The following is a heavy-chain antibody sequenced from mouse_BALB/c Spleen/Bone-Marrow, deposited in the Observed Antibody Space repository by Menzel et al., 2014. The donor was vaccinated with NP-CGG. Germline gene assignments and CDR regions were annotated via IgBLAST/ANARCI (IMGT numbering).Heavy chain of an antibody. J-gene: IGHJ4*01. CDR2: IWAGGST. Sequence: VMLVESGPGLVAPSQSLSITCTVSGFSLTSYGVHWVRQPPGKVLEWLGVIWAGGSTNYNSALMSRLNISKDNSKSQVFLKMNSLQTDDTAMYYCARGSYYEGAMDYWGQGTSVTVSS. CDR3: ARGSYYEGAMDY. D-gene: IGHD1-1*01. CDR1: GFSLTSYG. V-gene: IGHV2-9*02.